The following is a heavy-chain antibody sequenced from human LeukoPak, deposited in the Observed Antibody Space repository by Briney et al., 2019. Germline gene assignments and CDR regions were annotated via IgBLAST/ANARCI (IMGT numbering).Heavy chain of an antibody. CDR3: ARIPSGIVDYFDY. D-gene: IGHD1-26*01. CDR2: IYPRDGST. CDR1: GYTFTSNY. J-gene: IGHJ4*02. V-gene: IGHV1-46*01. Sequence: ASVKVSCKASGYTFTSNYIHWVRQAPGQGLEWMGMIYPRDGSTSYAQKFQGRVTVTRDTSTSTAYMELSSLRSEDTAVYYCARIPSGIVDYFDYWGQGTLVTVSS.